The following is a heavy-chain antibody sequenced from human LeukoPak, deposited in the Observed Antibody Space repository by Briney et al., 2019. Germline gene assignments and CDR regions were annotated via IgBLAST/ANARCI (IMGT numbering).Heavy chain of an antibody. Sequence: PSETLSLTCTVSGASTNPYCWNWIRLPAGKGLEWIGRISRSGGTNYNPSLKSRVTVSVDASKKQLQFSLRLSSVTAADTAVYYCARDQGDYGDHRYFDHWGQGTLVTVSS. CDR3: ARDQGDYGDHRYFDH. J-gene: IGHJ4*02. CDR2: ISRSGGT. D-gene: IGHD4-17*01. CDR1: GASTNPYC. V-gene: IGHV4-4*07.